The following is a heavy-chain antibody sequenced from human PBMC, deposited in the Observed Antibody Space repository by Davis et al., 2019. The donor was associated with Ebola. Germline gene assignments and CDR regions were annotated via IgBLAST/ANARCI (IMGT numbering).Heavy chain of an antibody. D-gene: IGHD6-6*01. Sequence: GGSLRLSCSASGFTFSSYAMHWVRQAPGKGLEYVSAISSNGGSTYYADSVKGRFTISRDNSKNTLYLQMSSLRAEDTAVYYCVKVAALGWFDPWGQGTLVTVSS. CDR2: ISSNGGST. J-gene: IGHJ5*02. V-gene: IGHV3-64D*06. CDR3: VKVAALGWFDP. CDR1: GFTFSSYA.